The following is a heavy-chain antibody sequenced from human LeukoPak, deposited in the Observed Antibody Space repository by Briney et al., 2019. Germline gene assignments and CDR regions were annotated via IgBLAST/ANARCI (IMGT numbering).Heavy chain of an antibody. CDR1: GFTFDDYA. J-gene: IGHJ4*02. CDR3: AKDARYSSGWGYFDY. CDR2: ISWNSGSI. D-gene: IGHD6-19*01. Sequence: GRSLRLSCANSGFTFDDYAMQWVRQAPGKGLEWVSGISWNSGSIGYADSVKGRFTISRDNAKNSLYLQMNSLRAEDTALYYCAKDARYSSGWGYFDYWGQGTLVTVSS. V-gene: IGHV3-9*01.